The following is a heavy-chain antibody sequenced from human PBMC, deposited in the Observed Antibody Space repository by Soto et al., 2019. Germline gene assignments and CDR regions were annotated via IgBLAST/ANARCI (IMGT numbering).Heavy chain of an antibody. D-gene: IGHD3-3*01. CDR1: GFTFSSYA. CDR2: ISGSGGST. CDR3: ANENTIFVVVLLVPEIDF. Sequence: GGSLRLSCAASGFTFSSYAMSWVRQAPGKGLEWVSAISGSGGSTYYADSVKGRFTISRDNSKNTLYLQMNSLRAEDTAVYFCANENTIFVVVLLVPEIDFWGQGTLVTVSS. J-gene: IGHJ4*02. V-gene: IGHV3-23*01.